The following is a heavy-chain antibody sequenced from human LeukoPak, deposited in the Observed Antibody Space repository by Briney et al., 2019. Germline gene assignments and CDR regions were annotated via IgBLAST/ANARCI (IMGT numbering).Heavy chain of an antibody. D-gene: IGHD3-10*01. CDR1: GFTFSNYS. CDR2: IRSKPYGGTT. J-gene: IGHJ4*02. V-gene: IGHV3-49*04. Sequence: PGGSLRLSCAASGFTFSNYSMNWVRQAPGKGLEWVGSIRSKPYGGTTEYAASVKGRFTISRDDSKSIAYLQMNSLKTEDTAVYYCSRDPLYYGSGSSPDYWGQGTLVTVSS. CDR3: SRDPLYYGSGSSPDY.